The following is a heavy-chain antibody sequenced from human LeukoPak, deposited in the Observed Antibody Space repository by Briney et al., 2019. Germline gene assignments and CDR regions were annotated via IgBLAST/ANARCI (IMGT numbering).Heavy chain of an antibody. V-gene: IGHV4-4*07. D-gene: IGHD6-13*01. CDR3: AREEGAAAGTASGLYNWFDP. CDR2: IYTSGST. J-gene: IGHJ5*02. CDR1: GGSISSYY. Sequence: SETLSLTCTVSGGSISSYYWSWIRQPAGKGLEWVGRIYTSGSTNYNPSLKSRVTMSVDTSKNQFSLKLSSVTAADTAVYYCAREEGAAAGTASGLYNWFDPWGQGTLVTVSS.